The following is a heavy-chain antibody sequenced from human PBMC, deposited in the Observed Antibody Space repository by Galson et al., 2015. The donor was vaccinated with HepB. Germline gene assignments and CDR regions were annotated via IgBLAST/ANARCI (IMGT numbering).Heavy chain of an antibody. D-gene: IGHD6-19*01. Sequence: SVKVSCKASTYTFTGYYIHWVRQAPGQGLEWMGRINPKSGDTDYARKFQGRVTMTRDTSISTAYMEVTRLRSDDTAVYYCACKGASGWAPFDYWGQGTLVTVSS. J-gene: IGHJ4*02. CDR3: ACKGASGWAPFDY. CDR2: INPKSGDT. V-gene: IGHV1-2*06. CDR1: TYTFTGYY.